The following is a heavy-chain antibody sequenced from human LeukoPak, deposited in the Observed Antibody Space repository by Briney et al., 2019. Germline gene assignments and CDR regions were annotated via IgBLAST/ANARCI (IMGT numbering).Heavy chain of an antibody. CDR2: ISSSGSTI. CDR1: GFTFSSYE. J-gene: IGHJ5*02. Sequence: PGGSLRLSCAASGFTFSSYEMNWVRQAPGKGLEWVSYISSSGSTIYYADSVKGRFTIPRDNAKNSLYLQMNSLRAEDTAVYYCAKWYYYETSGLYYGSFDNWGQGTLVTVSS. V-gene: IGHV3-48*03. D-gene: IGHD3-22*01. CDR3: AKWYYYETSGLYYGSFDN.